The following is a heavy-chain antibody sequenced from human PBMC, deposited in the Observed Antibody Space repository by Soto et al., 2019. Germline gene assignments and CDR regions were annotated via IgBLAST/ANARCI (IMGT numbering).Heavy chain of an antibody. CDR2: ISSSGGRT. D-gene: IGHD3-10*01. CDR1: GFTFSNYA. CDR3: AKTTMGGSGSPYYFDY. Sequence: EVQLLESGGGLVQPGGSLRLSCVVSGFTFSNYALTWVRQAPGKGLEWVSSISSSGGRTYYPDSVKGRFTISRDNFKNTLYVQMNSLRVEDTAVYYCAKTTMGGSGSPYYFDYWGQGTLVTVSS. J-gene: IGHJ4*02. V-gene: IGHV3-23*01.